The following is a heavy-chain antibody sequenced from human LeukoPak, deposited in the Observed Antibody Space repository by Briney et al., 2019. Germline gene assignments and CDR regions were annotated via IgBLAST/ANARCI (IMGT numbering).Heavy chain of an antibody. D-gene: IGHD2-2*01. CDR1: GYTFTSYY. CDR3: ASSSTSPYYFDY. V-gene: IGHV1-46*01. Sequence: ASVKVSCKASGYTFTSYYMHWVRQAPGQGIEWMGIINPSGGSTSYAQKFQGRVTMTRDMSTSTVYMELSSLRSEDTAVYYCASSSTSPYYFDYWGQGTLVTVSS. J-gene: IGHJ4*02. CDR2: INPSGGST.